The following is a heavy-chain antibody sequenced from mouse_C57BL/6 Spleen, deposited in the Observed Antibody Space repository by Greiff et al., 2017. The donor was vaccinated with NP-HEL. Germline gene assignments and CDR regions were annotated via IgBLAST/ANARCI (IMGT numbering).Heavy chain of an antibody. V-gene: IGHV1-69*01. CDR3: ACYDWFAY. D-gene: IGHD1-1*01. CDR2: IDPSDSYT. J-gene: IGHJ3*01. CDR1: GYTFTSYW. Sequence: QVQLQQPGAELVMPGASVKLSCKASGYTFTSYWMHWVKQRPGQGLVWIGEIDPSDSYTNYNQKFKGKSTLTVDKSSSTAYMQLSSLTSEDSAVYYCACYDWFAYWGQGTLVTVSA.